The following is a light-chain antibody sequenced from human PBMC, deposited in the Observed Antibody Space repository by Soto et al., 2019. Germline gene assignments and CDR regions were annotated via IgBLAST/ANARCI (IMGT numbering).Light chain of an antibody. J-gene: IGLJ1*01. Sequence: QLVLPQPLSASASPGQRVTLSCSGGSSNIGSNTVAWYQHLPGTAPPRLIFTAGQRPSGVPGRFSGSKSGTSASLAISGLQSEDEADYYCSAWDNSLNGYVFGPGTKVTVL. CDR1: SSNIGSNT. CDR3: SAWDNSLNGYV. CDR2: TAG. V-gene: IGLV1-44*01.